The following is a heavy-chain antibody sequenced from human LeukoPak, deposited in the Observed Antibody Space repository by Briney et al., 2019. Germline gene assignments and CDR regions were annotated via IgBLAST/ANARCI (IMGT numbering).Heavy chain of an antibody. J-gene: IGHJ4*02. CDR2: IYHSGST. Sequence: SQTLSLTCAVSGGSTSSGGYSWSWIRQPPGKGLEWIGYIYHSGSTYYNPSLKSRVTISVDRSKNQSSLKLSSVTAADTAVYYCARDAGSFDYWGQGTLVTVSS. V-gene: IGHV4-30-2*01. D-gene: IGHD6-25*01. CDR3: ARDAGSFDY. CDR1: GGSTSSGGYS.